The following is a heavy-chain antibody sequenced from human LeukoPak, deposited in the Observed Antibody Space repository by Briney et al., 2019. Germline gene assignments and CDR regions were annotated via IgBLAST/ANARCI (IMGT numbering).Heavy chain of an antibody. J-gene: IGHJ4*02. CDR3: ATDIVVVVAATAWDY. V-gene: IGHV3-30-3*01. CDR1: GFTFSSYA. CDR2: ISYDGSNK. Sequence: GGSLRLSCAASGFTFSSYAMHWVRQAPGKGLEWVAVISYDGSNKYYADSVKGRFTISRDNSKNTLYLQMNSLRAEDTAVYYCATDIVVVVAATAWDYWGQGTLVTVYS. D-gene: IGHD2-15*01.